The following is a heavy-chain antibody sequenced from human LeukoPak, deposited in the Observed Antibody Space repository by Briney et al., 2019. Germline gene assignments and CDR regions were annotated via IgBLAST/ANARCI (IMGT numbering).Heavy chain of an antibody. CDR2: IWYDGSNK. CDR3: ARNSGSYGTYYFDY. CDR1: GFTFSSYG. D-gene: IGHD1-26*01. Sequence: GALRLSCAASGFTFSSYGMHWVRQAPGQGLEWVAVIWYDGSNKYYADSVKGRFTISRDNSKNTLYLQMNSLRAEDTAVYYCARNSGSYGTYYFDYWGQGTLVTVSS. J-gene: IGHJ4*02. V-gene: IGHV3-33*01.